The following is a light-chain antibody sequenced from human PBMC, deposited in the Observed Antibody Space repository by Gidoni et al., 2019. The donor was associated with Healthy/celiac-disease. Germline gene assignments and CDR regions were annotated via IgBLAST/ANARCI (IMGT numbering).Light chain of an antibody. Sequence: DIQMTQYPSSLSASVGERVTITCRASQSISSYLNWYQQKPGKAPKLLIYAASSLQSGVPSRFSGSGSGTDFTLTIRSLQPEDFATYYCQQSYSTLVTFGQGTKVEIK. J-gene: IGKJ1*01. CDR2: AAS. V-gene: IGKV1-39*01. CDR3: QQSYSTLVT. CDR1: QSISSY.